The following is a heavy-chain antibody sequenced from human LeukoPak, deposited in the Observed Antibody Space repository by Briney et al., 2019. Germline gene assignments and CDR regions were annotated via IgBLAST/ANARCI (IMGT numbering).Heavy chain of an antibody. CDR1: GYSICSGYY. V-gene: IGHV4-38-2*01. J-gene: IGHJ3*02. Sequence: SETLSLTCAVSGYSICSGYYWGWIRQPPGKGLEWIGSIYHSGSTYYNPSLKSRVTISVDTSKNQFSLRLSSVTAADTAVYYCARLDGSYRLGAFDIWGQGTMVTVSS. CDR2: IYHSGST. D-gene: IGHD1-26*01. CDR3: ARLDGSYRLGAFDI.